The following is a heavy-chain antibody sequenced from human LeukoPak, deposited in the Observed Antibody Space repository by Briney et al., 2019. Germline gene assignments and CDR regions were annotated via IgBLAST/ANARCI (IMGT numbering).Heavy chain of an antibody. D-gene: IGHD6-13*01. V-gene: IGHV3-23*01. CDR1: GFTFSSYA. Sequence: GGSLRLSCAASGFTFSSYAMSWVRQAPGKGLEWVSTISSSGGNTYYADSVKGRFTISRDNSKNTLYLQMNSLRAEDTAIYYCAKDIRAAAGRGFDYWGQGTLVTVS. J-gene: IGHJ4*02. CDR2: ISSSGGNT. CDR3: AKDIRAAAGRGFDY.